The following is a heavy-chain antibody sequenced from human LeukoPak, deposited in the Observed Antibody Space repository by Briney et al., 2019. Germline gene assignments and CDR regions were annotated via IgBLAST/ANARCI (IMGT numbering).Heavy chain of an antibody. CDR3: ARQYNGGYYPYYYYYYMDV. CDR1: GYSFTSYW. CDR2: IYPGDSDT. V-gene: IGHV5-51*01. D-gene: IGHD3-22*01. J-gene: IGHJ6*03. Sequence: GESLKISCKGSGYSFTSYWIGWVRQMPGKGLEWMGIIYPGDSDTRHSPSFQGQVTISADKSISTAYLQWSSLKASDTAMYYCARQYNGGYYPYYYYYYMDVWGKGTTVTISS.